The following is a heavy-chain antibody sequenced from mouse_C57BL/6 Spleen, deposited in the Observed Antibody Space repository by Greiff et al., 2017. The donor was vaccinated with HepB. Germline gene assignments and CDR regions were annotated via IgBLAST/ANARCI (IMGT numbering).Heavy chain of an antibody. D-gene: IGHD2-1*01. V-gene: IGHV1-80*01. CDR2: IYPGDGDT. CDR3: LIYYGNYYAMDY. J-gene: IGHJ4*01. Sequence: VQLQQSGAELVKPGASVKISCKASGYAFSSYWMNWVKQRPGKGLEWTGQIYPGDGDTNYNGKFKGKATLTADKSSSTAYMQLSSLTSEDSAVYFCLIYYGNYYAMDYWGQGTSVTVSS. CDR1: GYAFSSYW.